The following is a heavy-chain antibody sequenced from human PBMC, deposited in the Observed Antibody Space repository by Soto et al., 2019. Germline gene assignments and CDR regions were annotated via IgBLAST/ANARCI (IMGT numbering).Heavy chain of an antibody. Sequence: GGSLRLSCAASGFTFSSYWMHWVRQAPGKGLVWVSRINSDGSSTSYADSVKGRFTISRDNAKNTLYLQMNSLRAEDTAVYYCSREGYITIFGVVPSYYMDVWGKGTTVTVSS. V-gene: IGHV3-74*01. D-gene: IGHD3-3*01. CDR2: INSDGSST. CDR1: GFTFSSYW. CDR3: SREGYITIFGVVPSYYMDV. J-gene: IGHJ6*03.